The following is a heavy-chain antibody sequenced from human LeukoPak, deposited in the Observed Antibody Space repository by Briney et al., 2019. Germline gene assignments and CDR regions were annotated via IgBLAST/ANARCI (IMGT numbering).Heavy chain of an antibody. CDR1: GYTFTGYY. CDR2: INPSGGST. Sequence: ASVKVSCKASGYTFTGYYMHWVRQAPGQGLEWMGIINPSGGSTSYAQKFQGRVTMTRDTSTSTVYMELSSLRSEDTAVYYCARDPVYNWNDEHYFDYWGQGTLVTVSS. V-gene: IGHV1-46*01. CDR3: ARDPVYNWNDEHYFDY. J-gene: IGHJ4*02. D-gene: IGHD1-20*01.